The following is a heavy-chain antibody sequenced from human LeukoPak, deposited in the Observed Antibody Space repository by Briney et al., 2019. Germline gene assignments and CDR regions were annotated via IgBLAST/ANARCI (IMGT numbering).Heavy chain of an antibody. CDR3: ARGPTPRRITIFGVVIQYYFDY. CDR1: GYTFTSYD. CDR2: MNPNSGNT. Sequence: ASVKVSCKGSGYTFTSYDINWVRQATGQGLEWMGWMNPNSGNTGYAQKFQGRVTITRNTSISTAYMELSSLRSEDTAVYYCARGPTPRRITIFGVVIQYYFDYWGQGTLVTVSS. V-gene: IGHV1-8*03. J-gene: IGHJ4*02. D-gene: IGHD3-3*01.